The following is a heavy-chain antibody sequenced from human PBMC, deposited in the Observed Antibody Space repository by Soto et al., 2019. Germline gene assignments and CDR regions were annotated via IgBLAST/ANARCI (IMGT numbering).Heavy chain of an antibody. CDR3: ARSLGDCGGDCPYYYYYGMDV. CDR1: GGTFSSYA. CDR2: IIPIFGTA. J-gene: IGHJ6*02. Sequence: ASVKVSCKASGGTFSSYAISWVRQAPGQGLEWMGGIIPIFGTANYAQRFQGRVTITADESTSTAYMELSSLRSEDTAVYYCARSLGDCGGDCPYYYYYGMDVWGQGTTVTVSS. D-gene: IGHD2-21*02. V-gene: IGHV1-69*13.